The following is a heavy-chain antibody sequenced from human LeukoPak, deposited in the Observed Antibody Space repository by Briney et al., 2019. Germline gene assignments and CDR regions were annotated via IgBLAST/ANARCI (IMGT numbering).Heavy chain of an antibody. V-gene: IGHV3-33*01. CDR3: ARGYTIFGGVIMGY. J-gene: IGHJ4*02. CDR1: GFTFSSYG. D-gene: IGHD3-3*01. Sequence: GGSLRLSCAASGFTFSSYGMHWVRQAPGKGLEWVAVIGYDGSNKYYADSVKGRFTISRDNSKNTLYLQMNSLRAEDTAVYYCARGYTIFGGVIMGYWGQGTLVTVSS. CDR2: IGYDGSNK.